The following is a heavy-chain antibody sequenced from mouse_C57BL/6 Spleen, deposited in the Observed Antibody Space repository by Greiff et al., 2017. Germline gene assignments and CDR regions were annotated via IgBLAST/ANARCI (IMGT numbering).Heavy chain of an antibody. Sequence: QVQLQQPGPELVKPGASVKLSCKASGYTFTSYWMHWVKQRPGQGLEWIGNINPSNGGTNYNEKFKSKATLTVDKSSSTAYMQLSSLTSEDSAVYYCTRWTTVVATERYFDVWGTGTTVTVSS. CDR3: TRWTTVVATERYFDV. J-gene: IGHJ1*03. CDR1: GYTFTSYW. D-gene: IGHD1-1*01. CDR2: INPSNGGT. V-gene: IGHV1-53*01.